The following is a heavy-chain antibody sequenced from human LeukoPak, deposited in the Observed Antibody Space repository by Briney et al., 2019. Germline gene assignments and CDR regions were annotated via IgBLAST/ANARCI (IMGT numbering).Heavy chain of an antibody. Sequence: SGRSLRPSCPASGFPFTDYRMGWVRQAPGEGLGWLSYSGNSSGNTMYAGSVKGRFTISADNAMNSLYLQMNSLRVEDTAVYYCARDHNYAFDNCGQGTLVSVSS. CDR3: ARDHNYAFDN. CDR2: SGNSSGNT. V-gene: IGHV3-11*06. D-gene: IGHD5-18*01. CDR1: GFPFTDYR. J-gene: IGHJ4*02.